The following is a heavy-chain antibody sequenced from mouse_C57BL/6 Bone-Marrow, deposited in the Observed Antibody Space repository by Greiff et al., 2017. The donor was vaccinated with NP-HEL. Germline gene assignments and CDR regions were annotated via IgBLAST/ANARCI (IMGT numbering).Heavy chain of an antibody. CDR1: GYTFTEYT. CDR2: FYPGSGSI. J-gene: IGHJ3*01. Sequence: QVQLKESGAELVKPGASVKLSCKASGYTFTEYTIHWVKQRSGQGLEWIGWFYPGSGSIKYNEKFKDKATLTADKSSSTVYMELSRLTSEDSAVYFCARHEERKTAQATTWFAYWGQGTLVTVSA. V-gene: IGHV1-62-2*01. D-gene: IGHD3-2*02. CDR3: ARHEERKTAQATTWFAY.